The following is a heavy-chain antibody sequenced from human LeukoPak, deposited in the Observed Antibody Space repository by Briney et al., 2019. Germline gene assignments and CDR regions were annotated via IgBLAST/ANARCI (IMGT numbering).Heavy chain of an antibody. Sequence: GGSLRLSCAASGCTFSSYAMSWVRQAPGKGLELVSAISDSGGSTYYADSVKGRFSISRDNSKNTLYLQMNSLRAQETTEYYCAKVTRSSWYGGAFDIWGQGTMVTVSS. J-gene: IGHJ3*02. CDR2: ISDSGGST. CDR1: GCTFSSYA. D-gene: IGHD6-13*01. V-gene: IGHV3-23*01. CDR3: AKVTRSSWYGGAFDI.